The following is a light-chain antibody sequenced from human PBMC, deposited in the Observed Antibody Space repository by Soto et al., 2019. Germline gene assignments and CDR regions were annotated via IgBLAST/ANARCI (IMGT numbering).Light chain of an antibody. V-gene: IGKV1-5*03. J-gene: IGKJ1*01. CDR3: QQYYSSWK. CDR2: KAS. Sequence: DIQMTQSPSTLSASVGDRVTITCRASQSISSWLAWYQQKPGKAPKLLIYKASSLESGVPSRFSGSGSGTEFTLTISGLQPDDFASYYCQQYYSSWKFGQGTKVDIK. CDR1: QSISSW.